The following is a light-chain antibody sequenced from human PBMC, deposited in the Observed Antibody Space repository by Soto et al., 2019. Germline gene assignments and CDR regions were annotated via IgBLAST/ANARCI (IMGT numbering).Light chain of an antibody. Sequence: SALTQPASVSGSPGQSITISCTGTSSDVGSYNLVSWYQQHPGKVPQLMIYEGSKRPSGVSNRFSGSKSGNTASLTISGLQAEDEADYYCCSYARGSTYVFGTGTKV. V-gene: IGLV2-23*01. CDR2: EGS. CDR3: CSYARGSTYV. J-gene: IGLJ1*01. CDR1: SSDVGSYNL.